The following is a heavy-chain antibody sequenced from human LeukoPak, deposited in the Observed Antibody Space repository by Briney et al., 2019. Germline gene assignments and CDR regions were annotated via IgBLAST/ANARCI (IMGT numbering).Heavy chain of an antibody. Sequence: SVKVSCKASGGTFSSYAISWVRQAPGQGLEWMGRIIPSLGIANYAKKFQGRVTITADKSTSTAYMELSSLRSEDTAVYYCARDRDDIVVVPAAIPPGNWFDPWGQGTLVTV. CDR1: GGTFSSYA. CDR3: ARDRDDIVVVPAAIPPGNWFDP. D-gene: IGHD2-2*01. J-gene: IGHJ5*02. V-gene: IGHV1-69*04. CDR2: IIPSLGIA.